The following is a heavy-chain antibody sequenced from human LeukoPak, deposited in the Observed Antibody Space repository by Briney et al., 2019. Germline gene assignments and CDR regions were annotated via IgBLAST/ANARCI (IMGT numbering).Heavy chain of an antibody. V-gene: IGHV3-30-3*01. CDR3: AREPTAATEVLYYYYGMDV. D-gene: IGHD2-15*01. CDR2: ISYDGSNK. Sequence: GGSLRLSCAASGFTFSSYAMHWVRQAPGKGLEWVAVISYDGSNKYYADSVKGRFTISRDNSKNTRYLQMNSLRAEDTAVYYCAREPTAATEVLYYYYGMDVWGQGTTVTVSS. J-gene: IGHJ6*02. CDR1: GFTFSSYA.